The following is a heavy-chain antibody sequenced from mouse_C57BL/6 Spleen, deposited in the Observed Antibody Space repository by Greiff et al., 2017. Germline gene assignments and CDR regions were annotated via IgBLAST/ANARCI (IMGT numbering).Heavy chain of an antibody. CDR3: ASSWDPSLAY. V-gene: IGHV1-81*01. CDR1: GYTFTSYG. J-gene: IGHJ3*01. CDR2: IYPRSGNT. D-gene: IGHD4-1*01. Sequence: VQLQQSGAELARPGASVKLSCKASGYTFTSYGISWVKQRTGQGLEWIGEIYPRSGNTYYNEKFKGKATLTADKSSSTAYMELRSLTSEDSAVYFCASSWDPSLAYWGQGTLVTVSA.